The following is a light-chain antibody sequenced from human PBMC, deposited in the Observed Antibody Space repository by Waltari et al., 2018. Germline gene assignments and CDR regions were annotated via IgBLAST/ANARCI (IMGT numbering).Light chain of an antibody. Sequence: DIQMSQSPSTLSASVGDRVTITCRASQSISNRLAWYQQNPGKVPKLLIYKVSSLKSGVPSRFTGSGSGTEFTLSISSLQPDDLATYYCQEYYSYPGTFGQGTKVEIK. CDR1: QSISNR. CDR3: QEYYSYPGT. CDR2: KVS. J-gene: IGKJ1*01. V-gene: IGKV1-5*03.